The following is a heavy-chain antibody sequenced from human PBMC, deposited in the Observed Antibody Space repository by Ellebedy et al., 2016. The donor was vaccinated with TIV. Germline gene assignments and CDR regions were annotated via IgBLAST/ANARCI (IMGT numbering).Heavy chain of an antibody. V-gene: IGHV5-51*01. CDR2: ISPDDSDT. Sequence: GESLKISCKGSGYSFTSYWIGWVRQMPGKGLEWMGIISPDDSDTRYSPSFQGQVTISADKSISTASLQCSSLKASDTAMYYCARPNTKYLAAAAHYWGQGTLVTVSS. D-gene: IGHD6-13*01. CDR1: GYSFTSYW. J-gene: IGHJ4*02. CDR3: ARPNTKYLAAAAHY.